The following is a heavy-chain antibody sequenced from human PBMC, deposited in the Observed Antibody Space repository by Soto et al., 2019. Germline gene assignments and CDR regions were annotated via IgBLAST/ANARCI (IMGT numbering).Heavy chain of an antibody. CDR1: GFTFSIDG. J-gene: IGHJ4*02. V-gene: IGHV3-33*01. CDR3: ARDRGYCSSTSCSYYFDY. CDR2: IWYDGSKK. Sequence: QVQLVESGGGVVQPGRSLRLSCAASGFTFSIDGMHWVRQAPGKGLEWVAVIWYDGSKKYYADSVKGRFTISRDNSKNTLYLQMNSLRAEDTAVYYCARDRGYCSSTSCSYYFDYWGQGTLVTVSS. D-gene: IGHD2-2*01.